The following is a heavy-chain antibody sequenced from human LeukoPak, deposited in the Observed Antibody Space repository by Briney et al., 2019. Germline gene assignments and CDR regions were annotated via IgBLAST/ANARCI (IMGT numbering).Heavy chain of an antibody. Sequence: PSETLSLTCVVSGYSISSGYFWGWIRQPPGNGLEWIGSIYHRGTTCYNPSLKSRVTISLDTSKNQFSLNLSSVTAADTAVYYCARAGSGYPDYWGQGTLVTVSS. CDR3: ARAGSGYPDY. CDR1: GYSISSGYF. J-gene: IGHJ4*02. CDR2: IYHRGTT. D-gene: IGHD3-22*01. V-gene: IGHV4-38-2*01.